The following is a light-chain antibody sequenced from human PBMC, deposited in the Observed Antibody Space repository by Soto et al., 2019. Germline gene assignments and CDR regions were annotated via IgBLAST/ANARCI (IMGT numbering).Light chain of an antibody. J-gene: IGKJ1*01. CDR1: QSVSSSY. CDR2: GAS. V-gene: IGKV3-20*01. CDR3: QQYGSSLRT. Sequence: EIVLTQSPGTLSLSPGERATLSCRVSQSVSSSYLAWYQQKPGQAPRLLIYGASSRATGIPDRFSGSGSGTDFTLTISRLEPEDFAVYYCQQYGSSLRTFGQGTKVEIK.